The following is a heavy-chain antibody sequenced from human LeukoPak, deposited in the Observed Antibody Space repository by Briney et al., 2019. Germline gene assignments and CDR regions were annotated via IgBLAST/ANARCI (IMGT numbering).Heavy chain of an antibody. D-gene: IGHD3-10*01. J-gene: IGHJ4*02. CDR1: GFTFSSYG. V-gene: IGHV3-23*01. Sequence: PGGSLRLSCAASGFTFSSYGMHWVRQAPGKGLEWVSAISGSGGSTYYADSVKGRFTISRDSSKNTLYLQMNSLRAEDTAVYYCAKVAGEYYYASGSYPDYWGQGTLVTVSS. CDR3: AKVAGEYYYASGSYPDY. CDR2: ISGSGGST.